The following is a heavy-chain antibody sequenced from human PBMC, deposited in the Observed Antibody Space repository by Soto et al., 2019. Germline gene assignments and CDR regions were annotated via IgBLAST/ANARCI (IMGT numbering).Heavy chain of an antibody. CDR2: INPSGGST. CDR1: WYTLTSYY. D-gene: IGHD2-2*01. Sequence: GAPVKVSRKASWYTLTSYYMHWGRQAPGQGLEGVGIINPSGGSTSYAQKFQGRVTMTRDTSTSTVYMELSSLRSEDTAVYYCARGYCSSTSCLPQSYYYYGMDVWGQGTTVTVSS. J-gene: IGHJ6*02. V-gene: IGHV1-46*01. CDR3: ARGYCSSTSCLPQSYYYYGMDV.